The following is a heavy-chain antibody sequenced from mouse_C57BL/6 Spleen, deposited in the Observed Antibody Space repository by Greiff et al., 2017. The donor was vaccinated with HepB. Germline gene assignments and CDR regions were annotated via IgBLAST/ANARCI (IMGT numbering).Heavy chain of an antibody. J-gene: IGHJ3*01. CDR2: IDPENGDT. Sequence: VQLQQSGAELVRPGASVKLSCTASGFNIKDDYMHWVKQRPEQGLEWIGWIDPENGDTEYASKFQGKATITADTSSNTAYLQLSSLTSEDTAVYYCTTKGYEGGPWFAYWGQGTLVTVSA. D-gene: IGHD2-2*01. CDR3: TTKGYEGGPWFAY. CDR1: GFNIKDDY. V-gene: IGHV14-4*01.